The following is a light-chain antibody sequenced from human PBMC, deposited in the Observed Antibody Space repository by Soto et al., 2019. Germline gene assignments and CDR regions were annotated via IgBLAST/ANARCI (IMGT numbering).Light chain of an antibody. CDR1: QGISSY. J-gene: IGKJ2*01. V-gene: IGKV1D-8*01. CDR3: QQYYSFPPT. Sequence: VILMTQSPSLLSASTGDRVTISCRTSQGISSYLAWYQQKPGKAPELLIYAASTLQSGVPSRFSGSGSGTDFTLTISCLQAEDVAIYYCQQYYSFPPTFGQGTKVEIK. CDR2: AAS.